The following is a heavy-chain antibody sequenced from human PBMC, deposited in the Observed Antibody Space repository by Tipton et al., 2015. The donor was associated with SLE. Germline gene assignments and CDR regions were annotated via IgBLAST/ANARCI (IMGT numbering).Heavy chain of an antibody. CDR3: ARAASNSRGSGFFDY. CDR1: GGSVSSGSYY. V-gene: IGHV4-61*01. CDR2: IYYSGST. J-gene: IGHJ4*02. D-gene: IGHD3-22*01. Sequence: LRLSCTVSGGSVSSGSYYWSWIRQPPGKGLEWIGYIYYSGSTNYNPSLKSRVTISVDTSKNQFSLKLSSVTAADTAVYYCARAASNSRGSGFFDYWGQGTLVTVSS.